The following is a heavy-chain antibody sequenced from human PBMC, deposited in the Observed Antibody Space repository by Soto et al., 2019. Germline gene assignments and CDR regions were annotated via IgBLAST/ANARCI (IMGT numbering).Heavy chain of an antibody. V-gene: IGHV4-31*03. CDR2: IYYSGST. CDR1: GGSISSGGYY. CDR3: SRGTPGGWGSVDAFDI. Sequence: SETLSLTCTVSGGSISSGGYYWSWIRQHPGKGLEWIGYIYYSGSTYYNPSLKRRGTISVDTSKNQFSLKLSSVTAADAAVDYCSRGTPGGWGSVDAFDIWGQGTMVTVSS. D-gene: IGHD6-19*01. J-gene: IGHJ3*02.